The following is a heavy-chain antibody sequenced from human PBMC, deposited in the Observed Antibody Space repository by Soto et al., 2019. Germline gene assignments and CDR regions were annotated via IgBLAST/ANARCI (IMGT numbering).Heavy chain of an antibody. CDR1: GGTFSSYA. D-gene: IGHD6-6*01. J-gene: IGHJ6*02. CDR3: ARDWVAAPGDYYYGMDV. CDR2: IIPIFGTA. V-gene: IGHV1-69*12. Sequence: QVQLVQSGAEVKKPGSSVKVSCKASGGTFSSYAISWVRQAPGQGLEWMGGIIPIFGTANYAQKFQGTVTITADESTSTAYMELSSLRSEDTAVYYCARDWVAAPGDYYYGMDVWGQGTTVTVSS.